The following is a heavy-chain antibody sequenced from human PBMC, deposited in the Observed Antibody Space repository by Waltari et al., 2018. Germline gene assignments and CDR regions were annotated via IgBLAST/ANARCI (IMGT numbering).Heavy chain of an antibody. J-gene: IGHJ3*02. CDR3: ARLEWLQLTGVAFDI. CDR1: GYSISSGYY. Sequence: QVQLQESGPGLVKPSETLSLTCAVSGYSISSGYYWGWIRQPPGKGLEWIGSIYHSGSTYYNPSLKSRVPIAVDTSKNQFSLKLSSVTAADTAVYYCARLEWLQLTGVAFDIWGQGTMVTVSS. CDR2: IYHSGST. D-gene: IGHD5-12*01. V-gene: IGHV4-38-2*01.